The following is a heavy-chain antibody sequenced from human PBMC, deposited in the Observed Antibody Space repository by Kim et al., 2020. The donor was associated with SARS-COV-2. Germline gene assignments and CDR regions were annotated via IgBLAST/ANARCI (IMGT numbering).Heavy chain of an antibody. CDR1: GFTFSSYG. D-gene: IGHD2-21*02. Sequence: GGSLRLSCAASGFTFSSYGMHWVRQAPGKGLEWVAVIWYDGSNKYYADSVKGRFTISRDNSKNTLYLQMNSLRAEDTAVYYCAREGAWGGNSGLDYWGQGTLVTVSS. CDR3: AREGAWGGNSGLDY. CDR2: IWYDGSNK. V-gene: IGHV3-33*01. J-gene: IGHJ4*02.